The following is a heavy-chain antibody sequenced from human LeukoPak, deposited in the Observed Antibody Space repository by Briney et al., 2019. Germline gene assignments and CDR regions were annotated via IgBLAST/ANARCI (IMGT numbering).Heavy chain of an antibody. CDR1: GGSISSSSYY. CDR3: ARVKDGYNFLHPYFDS. Sequence: PSETLTLTCTVSGGSISSSSYYWGWIRQPPGKGLEWIGSMYSSGSTYYNPSLKSRVTISVDTSKNQFSLKLSSVTAADTAVYYCARVKDGYNFLHPYFDSWGQGALVTVSS. D-gene: IGHD5-24*01. V-gene: IGHV4-39*07. CDR2: MYSSGST. J-gene: IGHJ4*02.